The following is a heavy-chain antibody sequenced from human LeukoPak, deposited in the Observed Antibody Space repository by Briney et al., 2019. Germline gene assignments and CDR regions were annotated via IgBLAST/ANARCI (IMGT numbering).Heavy chain of an antibody. CDR2: IIPIFGTA. CDR3: ARSPDILTGEKFDY. Sequence: SVKVSCKASGGTFSSYAISWVRQAPGQGLEWMGGIIPIFGTANCAQKFQGRVTITADKSTSTAYMELSSLRSDDTAVYYCARSPDILTGEKFDYWGQGTLVTVSS. D-gene: IGHD3-9*01. J-gene: IGHJ4*02. V-gene: IGHV1-69*06. CDR1: GGTFSSYA.